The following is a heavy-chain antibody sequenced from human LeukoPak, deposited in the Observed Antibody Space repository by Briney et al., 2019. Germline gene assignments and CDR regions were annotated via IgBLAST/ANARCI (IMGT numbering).Heavy chain of an antibody. V-gene: IGHV1-8*01. CDR3: ARGRKTMVRGALSY. Sequence: GASVKVSCKASGYTFTSYDINWVRQATGRGLEWMGWMNPNSGNTGYAQKFQGRVTMTRNTSISTAYMELSSLRSEDTAVYYCARGRKTMVRGALSYWGQGTLVTVSS. CDR1: GYTFTSYD. J-gene: IGHJ4*02. CDR2: MNPNSGNT. D-gene: IGHD3-10*01.